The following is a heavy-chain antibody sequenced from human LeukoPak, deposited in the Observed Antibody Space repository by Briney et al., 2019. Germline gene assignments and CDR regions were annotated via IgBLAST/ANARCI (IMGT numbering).Heavy chain of an antibody. V-gene: IGHV3-48*01. CDR1: GFTVSSYS. Sequence: PGGSLRLSCAASGFTVSSYSMNWVRQAPGKGLEWVSYISSSSNTIYYADSVKGRFTIPRDNAKNSLYLQMNSLRAEDTAVYYCARTVAIWSSGYYYGVDYWGQGTLVTVSS. D-gene: IGHD3-22*01. CDR3: ARTVAIWSSGYYYGVDY. CDR2: ISSSSNTI. J-gene: IGHJ4*02.